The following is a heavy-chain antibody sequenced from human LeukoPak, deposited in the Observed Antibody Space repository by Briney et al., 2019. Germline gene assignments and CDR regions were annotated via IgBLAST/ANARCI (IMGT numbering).Heavy chain of an antibody. D-gene: IGHD2-21*02. J-gene: IGHJ4*02. Sequence: GSSVKVSCKASGGTFSSYAISWVRQAPGQGLEWMGWISIYTGNTKYGEKFQGRATMTRDTSTSTAYLEVRSLSSDDTAVYYCARVRGTALTAYPGYFDYWGQGTLVTVSS. CDR1: GGTFSSYA. V-gene: IGHV1-18*01. CDR2: ISIYTGNT. CDR3: ARVRGTALTAYPGYFDY.